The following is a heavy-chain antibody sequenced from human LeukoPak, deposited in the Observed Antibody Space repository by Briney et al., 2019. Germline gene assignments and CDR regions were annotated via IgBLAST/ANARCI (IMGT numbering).Heavy chain of an antibody. J-gene: IGHJ4*02. CDR3: ARAHSSSDYFDC. Sequence: SETLSLTCTVSGGSINNYWWSWIRQPPGKGLEWIGYIYYTGSTNYNPSLKSRVTMSVDTSKIQFSLKLSSVTTADTAVYYCARAHSSSDYFDCWGQGILVIVSS. D-gene: IGHD6-19*01. CDR2: IYYTGST. CDR1: GGSINNYW. V-gene: IGHV4-59*13.